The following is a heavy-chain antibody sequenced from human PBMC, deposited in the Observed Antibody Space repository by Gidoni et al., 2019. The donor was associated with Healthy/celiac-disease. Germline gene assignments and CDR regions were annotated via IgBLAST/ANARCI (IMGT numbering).Heavy chain of an antibody. CDR1: GGSISSYY. CDR2: IYYSGST. D-gene: IGHD6-13*01. CDR3: ARAGSSWSQDGMDV. J-gene: IGHJ6*02. Sequence: QVQLQESGPGLVKPSETLSLTCTVSGGSISSYYWSWIRQPPGKGLEWIGYIYYSGSTNYNPSLKSRVTISVDTSKNQFSLKLSSVTAADTAVYYCARAGSSWSQDGMDVWGQGTTVTVSS. V-gene: IGHV4-59*01.